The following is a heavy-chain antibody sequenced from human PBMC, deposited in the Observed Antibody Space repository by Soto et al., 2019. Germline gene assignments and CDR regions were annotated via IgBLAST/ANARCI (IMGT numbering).Heavy chain of an antibody. CDR2: ISAYNGNT. CDR3: ARDHVQLRYFDWLLSSPEYYFDY. V-gene: IGHV1-18*01. J-gene: IGHJ4*02. Sequence: EASVKVSCKASGYTFTSYGISWVRQAPGQGLEWMGWISAYNGNTNYAQKLQGRVTMTTDTSTSTAYMELRCLRSDDTAVYYCARDHVQLRYFDWLLSSPEYYFDYWGQGTLVTVSS. D-gene: IGHD3-9*01. CDR1: GYTFTSYG.